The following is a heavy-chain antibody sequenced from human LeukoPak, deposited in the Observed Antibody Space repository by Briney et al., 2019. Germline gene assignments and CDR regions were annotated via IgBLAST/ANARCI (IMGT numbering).Heavy chain of an antibody. CDR3: ASQTTNLNDFWSGYYYVY. CDR1: GFTFSSYS. J-gene: IGHJ4*02. Sequence: PGGSLRLSCAASGFTFSSYSMNWVRQAPGKGLEWVSYISSSSSTIYYADSVKGRFTISRDNAKNSLYLQMNSLRAEDTAVYYCASQTTNLNDFWSGYYYVYWGQGTLVTVSS. V-gene: IGHV3-48*01. CDR2: ISSSSSTI. D-gene: IGHD3-3*01.